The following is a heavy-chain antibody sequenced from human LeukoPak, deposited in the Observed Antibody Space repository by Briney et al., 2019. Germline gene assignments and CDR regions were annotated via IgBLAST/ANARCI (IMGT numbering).Heavy chain of an antibody. V-gene: IGHV4-59*01. CDR1: GGSISSYY. D-gene: IGHD3-22*01. CDR2: IYYSGST. CDR3: VRRAFYYDSSGIYYFDY. J-gene: IGHJ4*02. Sequence: SETLSLTCTVSGGSISSYYWSWIRQPPGKGLEWIGYIYYSGSTNFNPSLKSRVTISVDTSKNQFSLKLSSVTAADTAVYYCVRRAFYYDSSGIYYFDYWGQGTLVTVSS.